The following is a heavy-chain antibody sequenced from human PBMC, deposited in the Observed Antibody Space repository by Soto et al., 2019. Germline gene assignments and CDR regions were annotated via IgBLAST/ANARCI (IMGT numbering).Heavy chain of an antibody. CDR3: ANVLSCGGASCSKYNWFDP. J-gene: IGHJ5*02. CDR2: IDGSGDHT. V-gene: IGHV3-23*01. D-gene: IGHD2-15*01. CDR1: GLTFSNHA. Sequence: GGSLRLSCAASGLTFSNHAMSWVRQAPGKGLEWVSAIDGSGDHTYYADSVKGRFAISRDNSKNTLYLQMNSLRAEDTAVYYCANVLSCGGASCSKYNWFDPWGQGSLVTVSS.